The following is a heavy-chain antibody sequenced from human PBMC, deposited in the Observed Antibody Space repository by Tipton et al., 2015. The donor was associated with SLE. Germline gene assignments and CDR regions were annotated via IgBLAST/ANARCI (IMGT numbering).Heavy chain of an antibody. Sequence: LRLSCAVYGGSFSGYYWGWIRQPPGKGLEWIGEINHSGSTNYNPSLKSRVTISVDTSKNQFSLKLSSVTAADTAVYYCASWAVAGRGDYWGQGTLVPVPS. CDR3: ASWAVAGRGDY. V-gene: IGHV4-34*01. D-gene: IGHD6-19*01. CDR1: GGSFSGYY. CDR2: INHSGST. J-gene: IGHJ4*02.